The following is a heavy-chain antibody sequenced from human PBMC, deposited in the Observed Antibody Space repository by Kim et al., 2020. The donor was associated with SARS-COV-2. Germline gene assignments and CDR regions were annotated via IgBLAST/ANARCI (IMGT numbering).Heavy chain of an antibody. CDR1: GFTFSNYA. Sequence: GGSLRLSCAASGFTFSNYAMSWVRQAPGKGLEWVSTISGSGGRTYHADSVKGRFTISRDNSKNTLYLQMNSLRAEDTALYYCAKDGVRADGSGSYYNLWGQGTLVTVSS. J-gene: IGHJ4*02. CDR3: AKDGVRADGSGSYYNL. CDR2: ISGSGGRT. V-gene: IGHV3-23*01. D-gene: IGHD3-10*01.